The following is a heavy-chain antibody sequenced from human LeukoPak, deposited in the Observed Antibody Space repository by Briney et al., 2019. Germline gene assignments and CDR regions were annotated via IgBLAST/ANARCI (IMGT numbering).Heavy chain of an antibody. CDR1: GFSFTSYA. CDR3: AGRPIASGNYAGMDV. V-gene: IGHV3-23*01. Sequence: GGSLRLSCAASGFSFTSYAMTWVRQAPGKGLEWVSTISHSGVSTYYADSVKGRFTISRDKSKNTLYLQMNSLRVEDTAVYYCAGRPIASGNYAGMDVWGKGTAVTVSS. J-gene: IGHJ6*04. CDR2: ISHSGVST. D-gene: IGHD3-10*01.